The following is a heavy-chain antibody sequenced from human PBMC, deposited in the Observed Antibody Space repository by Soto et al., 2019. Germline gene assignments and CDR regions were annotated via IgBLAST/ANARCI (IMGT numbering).Heavy chain of an antibody. D-gene: IGHD3-3*01. CDR3: ARDNAGDFWSEDAHYNFDH. CDR1: GYTLTSYG. CDR2: ISAYSYKA. V-gene: IGHV1-18*01. Sequence: ASVKVSCKASGYTLTSYGISWVRQAPGQGLEWMGWISAYSYKATYAQKFQDRVTMTVDRSTSTVYMELRSLRSDDTAVYYCARDNAGDFWSEDAHYNFDHWGQGXLVTVYS. J-gene: IGHJ4*02.